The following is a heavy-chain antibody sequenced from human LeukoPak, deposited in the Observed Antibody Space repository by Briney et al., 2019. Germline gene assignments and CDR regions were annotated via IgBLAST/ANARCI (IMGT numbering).Heavy chain of an antibody. D-gene: IGHD1-1*01. CDR3: VPPPNELALHS. V-gene: IGHV3-64D*06. CDR2: ISSNGGSI. Sequence: GGSLRLSCSASGXTFSSYAIQWVRQAPGKGLEYVSAISSNGGSIYYADSVKGRFTISRDNSKNTLYLQMSCLRAEDTAVYYCVPPPNELALHSWGQGTLVSVSS. CDR1: GXTFSSYA. J-gene: IGHJ4*02.